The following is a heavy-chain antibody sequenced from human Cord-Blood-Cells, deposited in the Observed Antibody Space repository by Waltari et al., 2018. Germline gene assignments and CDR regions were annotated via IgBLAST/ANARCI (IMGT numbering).Heavy chain of an antibody. J-gene: IGHJ4*02. Sequence: QVQLQESGPGLVKPSGTLSLTCAVSGGSISSSNWWSWVRQPPGKGLEWIGEIYHSGSTNYNPSLTGRVTISVDKSKNQFSLKLRSAPAANTAVYYCASLIAVAGFDYWGQGTLVTVAS. CDR3: ASLIAVAGFDY. D-gene: IGHD6-19*01. CDR1: GGSISSSNW. CDR2: IYHSGST. V-gene: IGHV4-4*02.